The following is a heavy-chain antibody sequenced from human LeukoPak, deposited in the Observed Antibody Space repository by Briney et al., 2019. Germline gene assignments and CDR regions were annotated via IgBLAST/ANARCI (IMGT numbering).Heavy chain of an antibody. D-gene: IGHD3-10*01. V-gene: IGHV5-51*01. CDR3: ARQMDMVRGVIIRTFDY. CDR1: GYSFTTYW. Sequence: GESLKISCKGSGYSFTTYWIGWVRQMPGKGLEWMGIIQPGDSDTRYSPSFQGQVTISADKSISTAYLQWSSLKASDTAMYYCARQMDMVRGVIIRTFDYWGQGTLVTVSS. CDR2: IQPGDSDT. J-gene: IGHJ4*02.